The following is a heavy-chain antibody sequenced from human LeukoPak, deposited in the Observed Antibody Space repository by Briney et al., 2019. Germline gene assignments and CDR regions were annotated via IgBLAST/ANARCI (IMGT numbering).Heavy chain of an antibody. J-gene: IGHJ4*02. D-gene: IGHD5-24*01. V-gene: IGHV1-2*06. CDR3: ARGYVEMATMGQGH. CDR2: INPNSGGT. CDR1: GYTFTGYY. Sequence: ASVKVSCKASGYTFTGYYMHWVRQAPGQGLEWMGRINPNSGGTNYAQKFQGRVTMTRDTSISTAYMELSRLRSDDTAVYYCARGYVEMATMGQGHWGQGTLVTVSS.